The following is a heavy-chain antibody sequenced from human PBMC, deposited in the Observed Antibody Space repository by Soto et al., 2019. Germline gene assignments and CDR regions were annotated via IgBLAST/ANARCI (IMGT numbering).Heavy chain of an antibody. CDR3: ALTRRSSLLEVAGPGFEY. CDR1: GFNFGIFG. Sequence: GGSLRLSCAASGFNFGIFGMHWVRQAPGKGLEWLSVLSYEGSEEYYADSVRGRFTISRDNSKNTLFLQMDSLRVDDTGVYYCALTRRSSLLEVAGPGFEYWGQGTLVTVSS. V-gene: IGHV3-30*03. J-gene: IGHJ4*02. D-gene: IGHD6-19*01. CDR2: LSYEGSEE.